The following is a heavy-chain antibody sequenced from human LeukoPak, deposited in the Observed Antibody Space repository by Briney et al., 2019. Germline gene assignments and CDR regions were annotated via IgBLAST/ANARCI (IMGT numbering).Heavy chain of an antibody. V-gene: IGHV4-31*03. J-gene: IGHJ4*02. CDR2: IYYSGST. CDR1: GGSISSGGYY. CDR3: ARGPEYSSGPYFDY. Sequence: SQTLSLTCTVSGGSISSGGYYWSWIRQHPGKGLEWIGFIYYSGSTYYNPSLKSRVTISVDTSKNQFSLKLSSVTAADTAVYYCARGPEYSSGPYFDYWGRGTLVTVSS. D-gene: IGHD6-25*01.